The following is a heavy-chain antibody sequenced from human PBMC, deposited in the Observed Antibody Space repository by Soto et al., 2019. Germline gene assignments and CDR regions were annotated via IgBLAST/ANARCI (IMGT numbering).Heavy chain of an antibody. V-gene: IGHV4-39*01. Sequence: TSETLSLTSPVSGGTIGSSSYYWGWIRQPPGKGLEWIGSIYYSGSTYYNPSLKSRVTISVDTSKNQFSLKLSSVTAADTAVYYCARLAYYGSGSYPIDYWGRGTLVTVSS. D-gene: IGHD3-10*01. CDR2: IYYSGST. J-gene: IGHJ4*02. CDR3: ARLAYYGSGSYPIDY. CDR1: GGTIGSSSYY.